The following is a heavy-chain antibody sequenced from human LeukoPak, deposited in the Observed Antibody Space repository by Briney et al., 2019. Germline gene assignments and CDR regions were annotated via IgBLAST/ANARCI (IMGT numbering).Heavy chain of an antibody. CDR3: ARDTFQPGLIDS. V-gene: IGHV3-21*05. Sequence: PGGSLRLSCAASGFTFSRFAMNWVRQAPGKSLEWISYINTDSSDIHYADSVKGRFTISRDNARNTLFLQLSSLRAEDSAVYYCARDTFQPGLIDSWGQGTLVTVSS. J-gene: IGHJ4*02. D-gene: IGHD2-2*01. CDR2: INTDSSDI. CDR1: GFTFSRFA.